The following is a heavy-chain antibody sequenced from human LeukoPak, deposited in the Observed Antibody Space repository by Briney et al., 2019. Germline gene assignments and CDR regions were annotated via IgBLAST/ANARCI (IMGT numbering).Heavy chain of an antibody. J-gene: IGHJ6*03. Sequence: QPGGSLRLSCAASGFSFADATMHWVRQVPGKSLEWVSGINWNSGTMGYADSVKGRFTVSRDNAKNSLYLQMNSLKTEDTALYYCAKDPYMDVWGKGTTVTVSS. CDR3: AKDPYMDV. CDR2: INWNSGTM. V-gene: IGHV3-9*01. CDR1: GFSFADAT.